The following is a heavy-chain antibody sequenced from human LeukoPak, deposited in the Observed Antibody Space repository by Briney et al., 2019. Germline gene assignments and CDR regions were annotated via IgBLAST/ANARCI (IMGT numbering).Heavy chain of an antibody. CDR2: IYTSGST. V-gene: IGHV4-59*10. J-gene: IGHJ6*03. D-gene: IGHD4-23*01. CDR3: ATDGGNSYYYYYMDV. CDR1: GGSFSGYY. Sequence: ASETLSLTCAVYGGSFSGYYWSWIRQPAGKGLEWIGRIYTSGSTNYNPSLKSRVTISVDTSKNQFSLKLSSVTAADTAVYYCATDGGNSYYYYYMDVWGKGTTVTVSS.